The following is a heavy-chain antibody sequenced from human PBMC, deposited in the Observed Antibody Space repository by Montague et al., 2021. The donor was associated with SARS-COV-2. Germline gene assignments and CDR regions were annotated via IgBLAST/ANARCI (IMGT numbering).Heavy chain of an antibody. D-gene: IGHD3-22*01. J-gene: IGHJ4*02. Sequence: SETLSLTCAVYGGSFSGYYWSWIRQPPGKGLEWIWEINHSGSTNYNPSLKSRVTISVDTSKNQFSLKLSSVTAAATAVYYCARGWGYYDSSGYFLFDYWGQGTLVTVSS. CDR3: ARGWGYYDSSGYFLFDY. V-gene: IGHV4-34*01. CDR1: GGSFSGYY. CDR2: INHSGST.